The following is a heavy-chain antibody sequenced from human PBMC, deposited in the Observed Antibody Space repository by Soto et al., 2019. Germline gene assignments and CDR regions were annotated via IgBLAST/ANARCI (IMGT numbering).Heavy chain of an antibody. J-gene: IGHJ5*02. Sequence: QVQLVESGGGVVQPGRSLRLSCAASGFTFSSYGMHWVRQAPGKGLEWVAVIWYDGSNKYYADSVKGRFTISRDNSKNTLYLQMNSLRAEDTAVYYCARDHWDIAARRWFDPWGQGTLVTVSS. CDR1: GFTFSSYG. CDR3: ARDHWDIAARRWFDP. CDR2: IWYDGSNK. V-gene: IGHV3-33*01. D-gene: IGHD6-6*01.